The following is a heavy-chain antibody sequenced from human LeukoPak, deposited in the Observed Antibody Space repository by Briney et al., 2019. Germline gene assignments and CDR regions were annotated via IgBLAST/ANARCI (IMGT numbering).Heavy chain of an antibody. V-gene: IGHV3-72*01. J-gene: IGHJ4*02. D-gene: IGHD5-24*01. CDR3: TTGGTKGYNNG. CDR1: GFTFIDHY. CDR2: SLKKVHSYRG. Sequence: PGGSLRLSCAVSGFTFIDHYMDWVRQAPGKGLEWVGRSLKKVHSYRGEYAASVKGRFTISRDESRNSLYLQMNSLETEDTAVYYCTTGGTKGYNNGWGQGILVTVSS.